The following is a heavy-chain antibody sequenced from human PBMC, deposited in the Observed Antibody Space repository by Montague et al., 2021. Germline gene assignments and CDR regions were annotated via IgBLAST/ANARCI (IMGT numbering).Heavy chain of an antibody. CDR2: IYYTGST. CDR3: ARQRVIVVTPAAFFDY. V-gene: IGHV4-31*03. D-gene: IGHD2-2*01. J-gene: IGHJ4*02. CDR1: GAPINSGGYY. Sequence: TLSLTCTVSGAPINSGGYYWSWIRQLPGEGLEEIGSIYYTGSTYSNPSLKSRVTISVDTSKSQFSLNLTSVTAADTAVYYCARQRVIVVTPAAFFDYWGQGTLVTVSS.